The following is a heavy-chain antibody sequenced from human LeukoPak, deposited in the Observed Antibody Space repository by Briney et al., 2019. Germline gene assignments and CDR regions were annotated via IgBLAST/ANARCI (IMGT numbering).Heavy chain of an antibody. J-gene: IGHJ4*02. D-gene: IGHD6-19*01. CDR2: ISYDGSNK. Sequence: PGGSLRLSCAASGFTFSSYAMHWVRQAPGKGLEWVAVISYDGSNKYYADSVKGRFTISRDNSNNTLYLQMNSLRAEDTAVYYCARATDTSGCCTFDNWGQGTLVTVSS. CDR1: GFTFSSYA. CDR3: ARATDTSGCCTFDN. V-gene: IGHV3-30*14.